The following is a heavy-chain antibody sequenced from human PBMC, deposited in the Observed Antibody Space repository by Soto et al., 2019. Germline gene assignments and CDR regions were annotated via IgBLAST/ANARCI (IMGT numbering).Heavy chain of an antibody. CDR1: GFTFSHYA. V-gene: IGHV3-30*18. Sequence: QVQLVESGGGVVQPGRSLRLSCAASGFTFSHYAMHWVRQAPGKGLEWVALMSYDGSNEYYADSVKGRFTISRDNSKNTLYLQMNSLRAEDTAVYDCAKDGSHNFDYWCQGTLVTVAS. CDR3: AKDGSHNFDY. J-gene: IGHJ4*02. CDR2: MSYDGSNE. D-gene: IGHD1-26*01.